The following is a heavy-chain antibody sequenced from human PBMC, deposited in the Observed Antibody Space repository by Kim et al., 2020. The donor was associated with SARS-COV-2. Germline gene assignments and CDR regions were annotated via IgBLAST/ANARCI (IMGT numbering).Heavy chain of an antibody. V-gene: IGHV4-34*01. Sequence: SETLSLTCAVYGGSFSGYYWSWIRQPPGKGLEWIGEINHSGSTNYNPSLKSRVTISVDTSKNQFSLKLSSVTAADTAVYYCARAPYSSSWYVPLRPYPYGMDVWGQGTTVTVSS. CDR1: GGSFSGYY. D-gene: IGHD6-13*01. J-gene: IGHJ6*02. CDR3: ARAPYSSSWYVPLRPYPYGMDV. CDR2: INHSGST.